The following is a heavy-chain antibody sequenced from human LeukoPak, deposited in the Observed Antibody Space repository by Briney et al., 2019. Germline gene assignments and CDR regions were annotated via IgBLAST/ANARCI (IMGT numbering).Heavy chain of an antibody. CDR3: SRDFNGRNDF. J-gene: IGHJ4*02. V-gene: IGHV3-74*01. D-gene: IGHD1-14*01. CDR2: INPDGSRT. Sequence: GGSLRLSCAASGFTFSSNWMHWVRQDPGKGLVWVSRINPDGSRTDYAESVKGRFTISRDNAKNTLSLEMNSLGDEDTAVYYCSRDFNGRNDFWGQGTLVTVSS. CDR1: GFTFSSNW.